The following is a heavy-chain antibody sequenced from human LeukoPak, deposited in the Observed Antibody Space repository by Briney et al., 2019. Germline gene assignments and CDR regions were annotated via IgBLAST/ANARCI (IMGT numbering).Heavy chain of an antibody. V-gene: IGHV1-45*02. D-gene: IGHD3-10*01. CDR1: GYTFTYRY. CDR3: ASSRREFDAFDI. CDR2: ITPFNGNT. Sequence: ASVKVSCKASGYTFTYRYLHWVRQAPGQALEWMGWITPFNGNTNYAQRFQDRVTITRDRSMSTAYMELSSLRSEDTAMYYCASSRREFDAFDIWGQGTMVTVSS. J-gene: IGHJ3*02.